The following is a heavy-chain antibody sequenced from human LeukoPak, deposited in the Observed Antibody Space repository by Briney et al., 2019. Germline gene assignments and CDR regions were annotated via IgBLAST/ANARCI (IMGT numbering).Heavy chain of an antibody. Sequence: ASVKVSCKASGYTFTSYDINWVRQATGQGLEWMGWMNPNSGNTGYAQKFQGRVTMTRNTSISTAYMELSSLRSEDTAVYYCARVSEKNWNYNFDYWGQGTLVTVSS. CDR2: MNPNSGNT. J-gene: IGHJ4*02. CDR3: ARVSEKNWNYNFDY. V-gene: IGHV1-8*01. D-gene: IGHD1-7*01. CDR1: GYTFTSYD.